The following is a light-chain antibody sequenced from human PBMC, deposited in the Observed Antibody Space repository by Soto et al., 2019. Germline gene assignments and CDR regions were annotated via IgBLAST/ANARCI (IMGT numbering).Light chain of an antibody. CDR1: QSVSRN. CDR2: GAS. CDR3: QQYNNWPPWT. J-gene: IGKJ1*01. V-gene: IGKV3-15*01. Sequence: EIVMTQSPATLSVSPGELSTLSCRASQSVSRNLAWYQQKPGQAPRLLIYGASTRATGIPARFSGSGSGTEFTLTISSLQSEDFAVYYCQQYNNWPPWTFGQGTKVEIK.